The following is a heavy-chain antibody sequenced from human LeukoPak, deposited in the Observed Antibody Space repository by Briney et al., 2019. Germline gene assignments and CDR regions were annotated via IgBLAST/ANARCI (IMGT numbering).Heavy chain of an antibody. CDR2: IYYSGST. J-gene: IGHJ4*02. CDR3: ARDAYSSSSRSNCFDY. Sequence: SETLSLTCTVSGGSISSSSYYWGWIRQPPGKGLEWIGSIYYSGSTYYNPSLKSRVTISVDTSKNQFSLKLSSVTAADTAVYYCARDAYSSSSRSNCFDYWGQGTLVTVSS. D-gene: IGHD6-6*01. CDR1: GGSISSSSYY. V-gene: IGHV4-39*07.